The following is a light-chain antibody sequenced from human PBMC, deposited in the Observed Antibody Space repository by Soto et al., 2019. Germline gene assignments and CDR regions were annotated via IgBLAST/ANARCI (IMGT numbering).Light chain of an antibody. CDR2: LNSDGSH. CDR1: SGYSSYA. V-gene: IGLV4-69*01. J-gene: IGLJ2*01. Sequence: QLVLTQSPSASASLGASVKLTCTLSSGYSSYAIAWHQQRPEKGPRYLMKLNSDGSHSKGDGIPDRFSGSSSGAERYLTISSLQSEDEADYYCQTWGTGIQVFGGGTKVTVL. CDR3: QTWGTGIQV.